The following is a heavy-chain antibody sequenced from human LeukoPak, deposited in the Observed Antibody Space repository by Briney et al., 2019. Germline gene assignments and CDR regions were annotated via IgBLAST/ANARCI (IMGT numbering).Heavy chain of an antibody. Sequence: GGSLRLSCAASGFTFSSYAMSWVRQAPGKGLEWVSAISGSGGSTYYADSVKGRFTISRDNSKNTLYLQVNSLRAEDTAVYYCAKEEYYYDSSGYYYLDYWGQGTLVTVSS. J-gene: IGHJ4*02. V-gene: IGHV3-23*01. CDR2: ISGSGGST. D-gene: IGHD3-22*01. CDR1: GFTFSSYA. CDR3: AKEEYYYDSSGYYYLDY.